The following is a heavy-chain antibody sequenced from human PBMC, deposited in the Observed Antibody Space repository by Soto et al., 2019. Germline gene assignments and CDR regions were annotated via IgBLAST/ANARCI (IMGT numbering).Heavy chain of an antibody. V-gene: IGHV1-18*01. CDR1: GYTFTSYG. D-gene: IGHD3-10*01. CDR2: ISAYNGNT. CDR3: ARDNAMVRGVSA. J-gene: IGHJ6*02. Sequence: ASVKVSCKASGYTFTSYGISWVRQAPGQGLEWIGWISAYNGNTNYAQKIQGRVTITTDTSTSTAYMELRSLRSEETAVYNNARDNAMVRGVSAWGQGTTVTVSS.